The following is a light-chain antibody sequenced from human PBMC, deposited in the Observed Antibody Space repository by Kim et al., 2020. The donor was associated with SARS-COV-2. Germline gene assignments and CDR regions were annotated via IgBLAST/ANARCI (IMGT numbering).Light chain of an antibody. CDR3: QQYGSSPPLT. Sequence: SPGERATISCRASQSVSSSYLAWYQQKPGQAPRLLIYGASSRATGIPDRFSGSGSGTDFTLTISRLEPEDFAVYYCQQYGSSPPLTFGGGTKLEI. CDR2: GAS. CDR1: QSVSSSY. V-gene: IGKV3-20*01. J-gene: IGKJ4*01.